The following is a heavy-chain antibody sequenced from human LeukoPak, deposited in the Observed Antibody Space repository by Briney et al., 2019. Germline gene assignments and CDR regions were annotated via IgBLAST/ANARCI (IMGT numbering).Heavy chain of an antibody. CDR1: GGSISSYY. D-gene: IGHD3-10*01. V-gene: IGHV4-59*01. Sequence: SETLPLTCTVSGGSISSYYWSWIRQPPGKGLEWIGYIYYSGSTNYNPSLKSRVTISVDTSKNQFSLKLSSVTAADTAVYYCARGGRVWFGELFFDYWGQGTLVTVSS. CDR3: ARGGRVWFGELFFDY. J-gene: IGHJ4*02. CDR2: IYYSGST.